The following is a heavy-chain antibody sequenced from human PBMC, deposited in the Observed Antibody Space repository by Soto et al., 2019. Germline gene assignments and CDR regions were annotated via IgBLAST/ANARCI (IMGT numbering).Heavy chain of an antibody. D-gene: IGHD3-16*02. J-gene: IGHJ3*01. Sequence: QVQLQQWGAGLLKPSETLSLTCAVYGGSFSDYYWSWIRQPPGKGLEWIGEINHSGSTNYNPSLKRRVTISVDTSKNQFSLKLSSVTAADTAVYYCARVRARLLSHAFDFWGQGTLVTVSS. CDR1: GGSFSDYY. CDR3: ARVRARLLSHAFDF. V-gene: IGHV4-34*01. CDR2: INHSGST.